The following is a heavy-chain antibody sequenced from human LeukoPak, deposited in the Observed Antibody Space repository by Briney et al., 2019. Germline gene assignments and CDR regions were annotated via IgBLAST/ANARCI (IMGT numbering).Heavy chain of an antibody. J-gene: IGHJ3*02. CDR2: IDARSGIT. CDR1: GFTFSKYA. D-gene: IGHD3-3*01. Sequence: GGSLRLSCAASGFTFSKYAMSWVRQAPGKGPEWVSYIDARSGITYYADSVQGRFTISRDNAKESVFLQMNSLRADDTAVYYCARTYDFGRGPPGDAFDNWGPGTLVIVSS. CDR3: ARTYDFGRGPPGDAFDN. V-gene: IGHV3-48*01.